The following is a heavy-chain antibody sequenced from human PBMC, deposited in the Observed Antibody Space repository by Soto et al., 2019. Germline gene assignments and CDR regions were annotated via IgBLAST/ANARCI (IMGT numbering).Heavy chain of an antibody. CDR3: ARVVADNAFDI. D-gene: IGHD6-19*01. CDR2: MNPNSGNT. J-gene: IGHJ3*02. CDR1: GYTFTSYD. V-gene: IGHV1-8*01. Sequence: QVQLVQYGAEVKKPGASVKVSCNASGYTFTSYDINWVRQATGEVLEWMGWMNPNSGNTGYAQKFQGRVTKTLNISISTAYMELSSLRSENTAVYYCARVVADNAFDIWVQVTMVTVSS.